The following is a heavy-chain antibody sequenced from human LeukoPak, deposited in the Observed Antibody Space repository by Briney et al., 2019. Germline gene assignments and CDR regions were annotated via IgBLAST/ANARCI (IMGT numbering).Heavy chain of an antibody. CDR2: INAGNGNT. CDR1: GYTFTSYA. Sequence: GASVKVSCKASGYTFTSYAMHWVRQAPGQRLEWMGWINAGNGNTKYSQKFQGRVTITRDTSASTAYMELSSLRPEDTAVHYCARQGGGPYSGSPFDYWGQGTLVTVPS. J-gene: IGHJ4*02. V-gene: IGHV1-3*01. CDR3: ARQGGGPYSGSPFDY. D-gene: IGHD1-26*01.